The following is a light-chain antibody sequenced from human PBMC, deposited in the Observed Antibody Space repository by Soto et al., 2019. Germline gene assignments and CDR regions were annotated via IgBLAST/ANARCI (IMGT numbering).Light chain of an antibody. V-gene: IGLV2-23*01. Sequence: QPASVSGSPGQSITISCTGSSSDVGSYNLVSWHQQYPGKAPKLMIYEGSKRPSGVSNRFSGSKSGNTASLTISGLQAEGEADYYCCSYAGRSTLVFGGGTKVTVL. CDR2: EGS. CDR1: SSDVGSYNL. CDR3: CSYAGRSTLV. J-gene: IGLJ3*02.